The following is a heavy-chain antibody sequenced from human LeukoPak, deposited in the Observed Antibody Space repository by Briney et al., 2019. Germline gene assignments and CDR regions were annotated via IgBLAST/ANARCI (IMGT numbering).Heavy chain of an antibody. J-gene: IGHJ4*02. D-gene: IGHD3-22*01. CDR2: ISGSGGST. Sequence: GGSLRLSCAASGFTFSSYAMSWVRQAPGKGLEWVSAISGSGGSTYYADSVKGRFTISRDNSKNTLYLQMNSLRAEDTAVYYCAKDQFHDYYDSSGYYGYWGQGTLVTVSS. CDR3: AKDQFHDYYDSSGYYGY. V-gene: IGHV3-23*01. CDR1: GFTFSSYA.